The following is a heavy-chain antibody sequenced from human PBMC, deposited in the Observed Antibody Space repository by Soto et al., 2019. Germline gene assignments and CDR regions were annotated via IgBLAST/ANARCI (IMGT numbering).Heavy chain of an antibody. V-gene: IGHV3-23*01. J-gene: IGHJ4*02. CDR1: GFTFNNYA. CDR3: AKGFYSSTWYLGY. Sequence: EVQLLESGGGLVQPGGSLRLSCAASGFTFNNYAMSWVRQAPGKGLEWVSAISASGGSTYYADSVKGRFTISRDNSKNTLYLQMNSLRAEDTAVYYCAKGFYSSTWYLGYWGQGTLVTVSS. D-gene: IGHD6-13*01. CDR2: ISASGGST.